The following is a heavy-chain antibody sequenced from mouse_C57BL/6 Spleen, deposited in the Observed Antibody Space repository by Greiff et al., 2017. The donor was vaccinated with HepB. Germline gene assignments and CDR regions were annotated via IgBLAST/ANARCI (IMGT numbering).Heavy chain of an antibody. CDR1: GYTFTSYW. Sequence: QVQLQQPGAELVMPGASVKLSCKASGYTFTSYWMHWVKQRPGQGLEWIGEIDPSDSYTNYNQKFKGKSTLTVDKSSSTAYMQLSSLTSEDSAVYYCARFTTESERGYFDVWGTGTTVTVSS. CDR3: ARFTTESERGYFDV. D-gene: IGHD1-1*01. V-gene: IGHV1-69*01. J-gene: IGHJ1*03. CDR2: IDPSDSYT.